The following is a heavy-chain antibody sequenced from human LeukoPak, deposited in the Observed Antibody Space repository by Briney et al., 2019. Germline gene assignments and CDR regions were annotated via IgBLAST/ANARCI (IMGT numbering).Heavy chain of an antibody. V-gene: IGHV1-18*01. Sequence: ASVKVSCKASGYTFTSYGICWVRQAPGQGLEWMGWISAYNGNTNYAQKLQGRVTMTTDTSTSTAYMELRSLRSDDTAVYYCARDPWYSSGWQPFDYWGQGTLVTVSS. J-gene: IGHJ4*02. CDR2: ISAYNGNT. CDR3: ARDPWYSSGWQPFDY. CDR1: GYTFTSYG. D-gene: IGHD6-19*01.